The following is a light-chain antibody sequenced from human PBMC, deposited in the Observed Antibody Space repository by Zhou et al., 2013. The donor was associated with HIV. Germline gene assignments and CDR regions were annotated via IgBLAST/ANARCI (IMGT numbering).Light chain of an antibody. CDR3: LQHNTYPWT. J-gene: IGKJ1*01. Sequence: DIQMTQSPSSVSASVGGSVTITCRASQDISNGLVWYQQKPGKAPTLLIFEASTLQSGVPSRFSGSESGTEFTLTISSLQPEDFATYYCLQHNTYPWTFGQGTKVEIK. V-gene: IGKV1-17*01. CDR2: EAS. CDR1: QDISNG.